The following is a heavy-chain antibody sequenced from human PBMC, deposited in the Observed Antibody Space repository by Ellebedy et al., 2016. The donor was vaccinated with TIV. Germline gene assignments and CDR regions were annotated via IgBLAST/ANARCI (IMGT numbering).Heavy chain of an antibody. V-gene: IGHV4-4*02. CDR3: ARATVVTHVYYYGMDV. Sequence: MPSETLSLTCAVSGGSISSSNWWSWIRQPPGKGLEWIGYIYYSGSTYYNPSLKSRVTISVDTSKNQFSLKLSSVTAADTAVYYCARATVVTHVYYYGMDVWGQGTTVTVSS. CDR2: IYYSGST. J-gene: IGHJ6*02. CDR1: GGSISSSNW. D-gene: IGHD4-23*01.